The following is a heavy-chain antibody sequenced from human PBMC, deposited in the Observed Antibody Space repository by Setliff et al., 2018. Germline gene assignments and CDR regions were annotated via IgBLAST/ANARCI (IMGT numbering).Heavy chain of an antibody. CDR2: IYPGDSDT. V-gene: IGHV5-51*01. Sequence: PGESLKISCKGSGYSFTSYWIGWVRQMPGKGLEWMGIIYPGDSDTVYSPSFQGQVTISADRSITTAYLQWSSLKASDTAIYYCARNRAALYDAFDIWGQGTMVTVSS. CDR3: ARNRAALYDAFDI. CDR1: GYSFTSYW. D-gene: IGHD6-25*01. J-gene: IGHJ3*02.